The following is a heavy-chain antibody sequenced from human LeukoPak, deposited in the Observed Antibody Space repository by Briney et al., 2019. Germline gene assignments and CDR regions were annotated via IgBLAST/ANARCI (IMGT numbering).Heavy chain of an antibody. CDR3: ARGKGIQIWPYYFDY. CDR1: GFIVSGDF. J-gene: IGHJ4*02. Sequence: PGGSLRLSCAASGFIVSGDFMSWVRQAPGKGLEWVSAISSSGSSTFYADSVKGRFTVSRDNSKSTLYLQMNSLRAEDTAVYYCARGKGIQIWPYYFDYWGQGTLVTVSS. D-gene: IGHD5-18*01. V-gene: IGHV3-23*01. CDR2: ISSSGSST.